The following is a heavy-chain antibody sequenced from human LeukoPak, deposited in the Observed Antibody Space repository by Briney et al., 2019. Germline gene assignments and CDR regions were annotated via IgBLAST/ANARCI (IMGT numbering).Heavy chain of an antibody. CDR2: MSGSCSNT. V-gene: IGHV3-23*01. D-gene: IGHD2-15*01. J-gene: IGHJ3*02. CDR1: RFTLRCYG. CDR3: AKSVVVVAARSGFDI. Sequence: GGSLRLSCAASRFTLRCYGMSWVRQAPGKGLEWVSAMSGSCSNTYYSDSVKGRFTISRDNYKNTLYLQMNRLRAEDTAVYDCAKSVVVVAARSGFDIWGGGTMVAVSS.